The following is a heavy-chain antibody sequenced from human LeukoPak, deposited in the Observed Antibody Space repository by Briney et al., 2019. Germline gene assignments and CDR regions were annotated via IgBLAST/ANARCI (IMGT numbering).Heavy chain of an antibody. J-gene: IGHJ6*01. D-gene: IGHD3-9*01. CDR1: GGSIGSYY. V-gene: IGHV4-59*01. CDR2: VSYTGST. CDR3: ARDHWLLSSNTWYYYGMDV. Sequence: SETLSLTCTVSGGSIGSYYWSWIRQPPGKGLEWTGYVSYTGSTEYSPSLKSRVTISVDTSKTQFSLNMSSVTAADTAIYYCARDHWLLSSNTWYYYGMDVWGQGTTVTVSS.